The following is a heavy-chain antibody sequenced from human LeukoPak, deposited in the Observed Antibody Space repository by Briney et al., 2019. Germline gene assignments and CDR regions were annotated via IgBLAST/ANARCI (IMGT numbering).Heavy chain of an antibody. J-gene: IGHJ4*02. D-gene: IGHD4-17*01. V-gene: IGHV3-21*01. Sequence: GGSLRLSCAASGFTFSSYSMNWVRQAPGKGLEWVSSIISSSSYIYYADSVKGRFTISRDNAKNSLYLQMNSLRAEDTAVYYCARTTTVTTSSYGYWGQGTLVTVSS. CDR1: GFTFSSYS. CDR2: IISSSSYI. CDR3: ARTTTVTTSSYGY.